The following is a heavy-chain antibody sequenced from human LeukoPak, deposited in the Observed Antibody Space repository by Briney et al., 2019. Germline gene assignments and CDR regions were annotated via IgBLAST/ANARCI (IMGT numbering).Heavy chain of an antibody. CDR1: GGSISSYY. Sequence: SETLSLTCTVSGGSISSYYWSWIRQPAGKGLEWIGRIYTSGSTNFNPSLKSRVTISVDTSKNQFSLKLNSVTAADTAVYYCARGRAGTTLGSAFDIWGQGTMVTVSS. J-gene: IGHJ3*02. CDR3: ARGRAGTTLGSAFDI. V-gene: IGHV4-4*07. D-gene: IGHD1-7*01. CDR2: IYTSGST.